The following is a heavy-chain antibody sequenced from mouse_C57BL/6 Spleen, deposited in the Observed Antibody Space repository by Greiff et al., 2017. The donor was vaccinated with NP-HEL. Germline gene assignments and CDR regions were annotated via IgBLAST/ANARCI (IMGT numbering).Heavy chain of an antibody. CDR1: GYAFSSSW. CDR3: ARYSHWYFDV. V-gene: IGHV1-82*01. CDR2: IYPGDGDT. J-gene: IGHJ1*03. Sequence: VQVVESGPELVKTGASVKISCKASGYAFSSSWMNWVKQRPGKGLEWIGRIYPGDGDTNYNGKFKGKATLTADKSSSTAYMQLSSLTSEDSAVYFCARYSHWYFDVWGTGTTVTVSS. D-gene: IGHD2-12*01.